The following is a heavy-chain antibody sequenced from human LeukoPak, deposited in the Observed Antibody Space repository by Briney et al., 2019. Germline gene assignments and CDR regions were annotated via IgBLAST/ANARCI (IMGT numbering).Heavy chain of an antibody. V-gene: IGHV4-59*08. CDR1: GGSISSYY. CDR3: ARQPYMRSPFDY. J-gene: IGHJ4*02. D-gene: IGHD1-1*01. CDR2: IYYSGST. Sequence: SETLSLTCTVSGGSISSYYWSWIRQPPGKGLEWIGYIYYSGSTNYNPSLKSRVTTSVDTSKNQFSLKLSSVTAADTAVYYSARQPYMRSPFDYWGQGTLVTVSS.